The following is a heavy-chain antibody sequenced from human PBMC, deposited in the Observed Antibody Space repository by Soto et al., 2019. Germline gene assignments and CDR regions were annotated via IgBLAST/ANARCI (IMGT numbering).Heavy chain of an antibody. V-gene: IGHV4-34*01. J-gene: IGHJ4*02. CDR3: ARTKYYYDSSGYGAQFDY. Sequence: SETLSLTCAVYGGSFSGYYWSWIRQPPGKGLEWIGEINHSGSTNYNPSLKSRVTISVDTSKNQFSLKLSSVTAADTAVDYCARTKYYYDSSGYGAQFDYWGQGTLVTVSS. CDR2: INHSGST. CDR1: GGSFSGYY. D-gene: IGHD3-22*01.